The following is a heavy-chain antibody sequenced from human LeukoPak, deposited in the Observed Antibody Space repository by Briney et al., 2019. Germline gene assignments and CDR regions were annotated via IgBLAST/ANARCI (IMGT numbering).Heavy chain of an antibody. CDR1: GGSFSGYY. D-gene: IGHD6-13*01. CDR3: AGERIATAGRLIYYGMDV. CDR2: INHSGST. V-gene: IGHV4-34*01. Sequence: SETLSLTCAVYGGSFSGYYWSWIRQPPGKGLEWIGEINHSGSTNYNPSLKSRVTISADTSKNQFSLKLSSVTAADTAVYYCAGERIATAGRLIYYGMDVWGKGTTVTVSS. J-gene: IGHJ6*04.